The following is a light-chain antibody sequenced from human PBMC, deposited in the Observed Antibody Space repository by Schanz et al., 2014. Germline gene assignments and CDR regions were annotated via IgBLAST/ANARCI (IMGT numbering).Light chain of an antibody. V-gene: IGKV3-20*01. CDR3: QQYGDSPWT. J-gene: IGKJ1*01. Sequence: EIVMTQSPATLSVSPGERATLSCRASQSVSSSYLAWYQQKPGQAPRLLIYDASKRASGIADRYSGSGSGAEFTLTISRLEPQDFGVYYCQQYGDSPWTFGQGTKVEMK. CDR2: DAS. CDR1: QSVSSSY.